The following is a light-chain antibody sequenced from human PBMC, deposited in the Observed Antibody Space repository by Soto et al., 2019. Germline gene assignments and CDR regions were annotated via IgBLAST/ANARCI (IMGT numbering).Light chain of an antibody. Sequence: DFQMTQSPSTLSASLGDRVTITCRASQNINNWVAWYQQKPGKAPKFLIYDASTLQRGVPSRFSGSGFGTEFSLTISSLQPDDFGSYYCQHTRTFGQGTKVDI. CDR1: QNINNW. CDR3: QHTRT. V-gene: IGKV1-5*01. CDR2: DAS. J-gene: IGKJ1*01.